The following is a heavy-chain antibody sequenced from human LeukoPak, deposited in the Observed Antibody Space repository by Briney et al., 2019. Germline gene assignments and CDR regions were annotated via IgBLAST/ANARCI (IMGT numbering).Heavy chain of an antibody. J-gene: IGHJ4*02. V-gene: IGHV3-21*01. CDR1: GFTFSSYS. CDR3: AREGMVATFDY. CDR2: SSSSSSYI. D-gene: IGHD5-12*01. Sequence: PGGSLRLSCAASGFTFSSYSMNWVRQAPGKGLGWVSSSSSSSSYIYYADSVKGRFTISRDKAKNSLYLQMNSLRAEDTAIYYCAREGMVATFDYWGQGTLVTVSS.